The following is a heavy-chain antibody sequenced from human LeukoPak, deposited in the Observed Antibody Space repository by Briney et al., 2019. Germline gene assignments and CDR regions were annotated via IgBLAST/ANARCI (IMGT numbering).Heavy chain of an antibody. V-gene: IGHV3-30-3*01. J-gene: IGHJ2*01. CDR3: AREPSTALGRGSYWYFDL. Sequence: PGGSLRLSCAASGFTFSIYTMHWVRQAPGKGLEWVAVISHDGSNEYYADSVTDRFTISRDNSKNTLYLQMNSLRAEDTAVYYCAREPSTALGRGSYWYFDLWGRGTLVTVSS. CDR2: ISHDGSNE. D-gene: IGHD7-27*01. CDR1: GFTFSIYT.